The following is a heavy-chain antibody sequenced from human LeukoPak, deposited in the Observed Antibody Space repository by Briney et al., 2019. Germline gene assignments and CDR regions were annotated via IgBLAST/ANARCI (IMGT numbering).Heavy chain of an antibody. D-gene: IGHD2-2*01. J-gene: IGHJ5*02. CDR1: GFTFDDYA. Sequence: QSGGSLRLSCAASGFTFDDYAMHWVRQAPGKGLEWVSGISWNSGSIGYADSVKGRFTISRDNAKNSLYLQMNSLRAEDTALYYCARGLRFVVVPAAIYTWGQGILVTVSS. V-gene: IGHV3-9*01. CDR3: ARGLRFVVVPAAIYT. CDR2: ISWNSGSI.